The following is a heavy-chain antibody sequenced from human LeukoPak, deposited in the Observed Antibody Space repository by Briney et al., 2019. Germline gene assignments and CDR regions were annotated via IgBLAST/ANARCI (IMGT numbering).Heavy chain of an antibody. V-gene: IGHV3-30-3*01. Sequence: GGSLRLSCAASGFTFSSYAMHWVRQAPGKGLEWVAVISYDGSNKYYADSVKGRFTISRDNSKNTLYLQMNSLRAEDTAVYYCAREPGGYYDSSGYCGLAHAFDIWGQGTMVTVSS. D-gene: IGHD3-22*01. J-gene: IGHJ3*02. CDR2: ISYDGSNK. CDR3: AREPGGYYDSSGYCGLAHAFDI. CDR1: GFTFSSYA.